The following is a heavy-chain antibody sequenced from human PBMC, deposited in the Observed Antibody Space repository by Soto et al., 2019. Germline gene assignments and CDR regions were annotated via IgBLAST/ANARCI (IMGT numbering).Heavy chain of an antibody. Sequence: PSETLSLTCSVSGGSVSISTYYWGWIRQPPGKGLEWIGSIYYSGSTYYNPSLKSRVTISVDTSKNQFSLKLSSVTAADTAVYYCARGPGSGSYIVYYYYYGMDVWGQGTTVTVSS. D-gene: IGHD3-10*01. CDR1: GGSVSISTYY. CDR3: ARGPGSGSYIVYYYYYGMDV. CDR2: IYYSGST. J-gene: IGHJ6*02. V-gene: IGHV4-39*01.